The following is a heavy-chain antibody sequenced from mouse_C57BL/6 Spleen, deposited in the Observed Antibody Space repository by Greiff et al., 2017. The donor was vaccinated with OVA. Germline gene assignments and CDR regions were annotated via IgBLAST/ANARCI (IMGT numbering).Heavy chain of an antibody. V-gene: IGHV1-9*01. CDR2: IFPGGGST. Sequence: VQLQQSGAELMKPGASVKLSCKATGYTFTGYWIEWVKQRPGHGLEWIGEIFPGGGSTNYNEKFKGKATFTADTSSNTAYMQLSSLTSEDSAIDYGARRGKTRVTADSMDYWGQGTTVTVSS. CDR3: ARRGKTRVTADSMDY. J-gene: IGHJ4*01. CDR1: GYTFTGYW. D-gene: IGHD2-12*01.